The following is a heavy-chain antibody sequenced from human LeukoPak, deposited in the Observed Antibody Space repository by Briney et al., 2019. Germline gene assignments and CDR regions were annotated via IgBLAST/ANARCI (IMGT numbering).Heavy chain of an antibody. J-gene: IGHJ4*02. D-gene: IGHD5-18*01. V-gene: IGHV1-46*01. Sequence: GASVKVSCKASGYTFTSYYMHWVRQAPGQGLEWMGIINPSGGSTSYAQKFQGRVTMTRDTSTSTAYMELSSLRSEDTAVYYCARGAGGWDTAMVHFDYWGQGTLVTVSS. CDR3: ARGAGGWDTAMVHFDY. CDR1: GYTFTSYY. CDR2: INPSGGST.